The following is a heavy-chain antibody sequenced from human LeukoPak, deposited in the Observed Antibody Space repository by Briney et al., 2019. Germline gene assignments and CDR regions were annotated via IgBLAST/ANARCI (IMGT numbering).Heavy chain of an antibody. V-gene: IGHV1-18*01. D-gene: IGHD5-12*01. CDR3: AREGATYFDY. J-gene: IGHJ4*02. Sequence: ASVKVSCKASGYTFTNYGVTWVRQAPGQWLEWMGWISGYNGNTNYAQKLQGRVTMTTDTSTSTAYMEVRSLRSDDTAVYYCAREGATYFDYWGQGTLVTVS. CDR2: ISGYNGNT. CDR1: GYTFTNYG.